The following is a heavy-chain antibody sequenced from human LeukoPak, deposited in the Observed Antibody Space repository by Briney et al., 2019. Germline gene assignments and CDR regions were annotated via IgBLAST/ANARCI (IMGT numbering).Heavy chain of an antibody. J-gene: IGHJ4*02. CDR3: ARTQYSSGWLNFDY. CDR2: IIPIFGTA. V-gene: IGHV1-69*13. Sequence: ASVKVSCKASGGTFSSYAISWVRQAPGQGLEWMGGIIPIFGTANYAQKSQGRVTITADESTSTAYMELSSLRSEDTAVYYCARTQYSSGWLNFDYWGQGTLVTVFS. CDR1: GGTFSSYA. D-gene: IGHD6-19*01.